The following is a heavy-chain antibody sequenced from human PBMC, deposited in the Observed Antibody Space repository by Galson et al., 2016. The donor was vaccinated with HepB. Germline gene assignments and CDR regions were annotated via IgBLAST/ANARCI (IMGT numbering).Heavy chain of an antibody. CDR3: AHSFTRAGASGSNFDS. CDR1: GFTFSNFA. CDR2: ISGTADAT. J-gene: IGHJ4*02. Sequence: SLRLSCAASGFTFSNFAMSWVRQAPGRGLEWVSGISGTADATYYADSVRGRFTISRDNSKNTLYLQMNSLRADDTAIYYCAHSFTRAGASGSNFDSWGQGTLVTVSS. V-gene: IGHV3-23*01. D-gene: IGHD3-10*01.